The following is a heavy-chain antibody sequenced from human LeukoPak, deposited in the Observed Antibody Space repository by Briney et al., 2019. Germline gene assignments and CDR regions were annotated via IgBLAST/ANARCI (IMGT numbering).Heavy chain of an antibody. CDR1: DFSISTGYY. J-gene: IGHJ3*02. D-gene: IGHD4-17*01. CDR3: ARNATVTTRSEAFDI. V-gene: IGHV4-38-2*01. CDR2: IYHSGST. Sequence: SETLSLTCAVSDFSISTGYYWGWIRQPPGKGLEWIGSIYHSGSTHYNPSLKRRITISIDTSKSKFSLELRSVTAADTAVYYCARNATVTTRSEAFDIWGQGTMLTVSS.